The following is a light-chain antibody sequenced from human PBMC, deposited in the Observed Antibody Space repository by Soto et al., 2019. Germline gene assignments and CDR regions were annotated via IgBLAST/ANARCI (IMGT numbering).Light chain of an antibody. CDR3: QQSFRTPYT. Sequence: DIQMTQAPSSLSASVGDRVTITCRASQTINKNLNWYQQKPGQAPNILIYSASDFQSGVPSRFSGSGSGTEFTLTISGLQPEDFATYYCQQSFRTPYTFVQGTDLEI. V-gene: IGKV1-39*01. CDR2: SAS. J-gene: IGKJ2*01. CDR1: QTINKN.